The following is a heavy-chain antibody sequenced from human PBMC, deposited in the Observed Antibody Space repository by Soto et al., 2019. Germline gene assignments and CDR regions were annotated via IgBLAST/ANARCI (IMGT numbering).Heavy chain of an antibody. CDR2: IDPSDSYT. Sequence: PGESLKISCKGSGYSFTSYWISWVRQMPGKGLEWMGRIDPSDSYTNYSPSFQGHVTISADKSISTAYLQWSSLKASDTAMYYCASPRWGISYYYGMDVWGQGTTVTVSS. J-gene: IGHJ6*02. CDR1: GYSFTSYW. CDR3: ASPRWGISYYYGMDV. V-gene: IGHV5-10-1*01. D-gene: IGHD3-16*01.